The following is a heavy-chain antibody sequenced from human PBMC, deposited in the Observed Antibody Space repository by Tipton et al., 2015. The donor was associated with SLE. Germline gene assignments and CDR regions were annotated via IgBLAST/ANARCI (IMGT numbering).Heavy chain of an antibody. Sequence: SLRLSCAASGFTFSSYAMHWVRQAPGKGLEWVSSISSSSSYIYYADSVKGRFTISRDNAKNSLYLQMNSLRAEDTAVYYCARAPYSSGLDDYWGQGTLATVSS. CDR3: ARAPYSSGLDDY. J-gene: IGHJ4*02. CDR2: ISSSSSYI. V-gene: IGHV3-21*01. CDR1: GFTFSSYA. D-gene: IGHD6-19*01.